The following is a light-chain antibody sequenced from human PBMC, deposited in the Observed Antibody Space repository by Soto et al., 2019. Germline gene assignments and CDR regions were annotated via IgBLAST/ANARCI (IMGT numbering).Light chain of an antibody. V-gene: IGKV1-39*01. CDR1: QSINSF. CDR3: QQSYNTPFT. CDR2: DAS. Sequence: DIQMTQSPSSLSASEGDRVTITCRASQSINSFLNWYQQKSGKAPKLLICDASTLQSGVPSRFSGSGSETEFTLTITSLQPDDFATYYCQQSYNTPFTFGPGTKVDVK. J-gene: IGKJ3*01.